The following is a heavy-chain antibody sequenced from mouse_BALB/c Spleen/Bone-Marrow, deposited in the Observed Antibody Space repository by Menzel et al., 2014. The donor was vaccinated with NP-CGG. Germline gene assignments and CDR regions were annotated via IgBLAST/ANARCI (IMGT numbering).Heavy chain of an antibody. CDR2: IYPGSGST. Sequence: QVPLQQSGPELDKPGASVKMSCKASGYTFTDYVISWVKQRTGQGLEWIGEIYPGSGSTYYNEKFKGEATLTADKSSNTAYMQLGSLTSEDSAGYFCEGDVGYWGQGTTLTVAS. D-gene: IGHD3-3*01. CDR1: GYTFTDYV. V-gene: IGHV1-81*01. J-gene: IGHJ2*01. CDR3: EGDVGY.